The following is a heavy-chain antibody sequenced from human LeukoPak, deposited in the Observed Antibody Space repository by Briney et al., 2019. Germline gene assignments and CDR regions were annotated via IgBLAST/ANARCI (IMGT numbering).Heavy chain of an antibody. CDR2: ISSSSSYI. J-gene: IGHJ4*02. CDR3: ASVIAGKTPQDY. V-gene: IGHV3-21*01. Sequence: PGGSLRLSCAASGFTFSSYSMNWVRQAPGKGLEWVSSISSSSSYIYYADSVKGRFTISRDNAKNSLYLQMNSLRAEDTAVYYCASVIAGKTPQDYWGQGTLVTVSS. CDR1: GFTFSSYS. D-gene: IGHD2/OR15-2a*01.